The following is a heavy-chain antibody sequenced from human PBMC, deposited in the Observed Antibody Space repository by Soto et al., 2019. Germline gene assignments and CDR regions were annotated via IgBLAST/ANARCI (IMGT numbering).Heavy chain of an antibody. CDR2: ISGSGGDT. CDR1: GFTFTSYA. CDR3: AKHDFWTLYNTGLDS. V-gene: IGHV3-23*01. D-gene: IGHD3-3*01. J-gene: IGHJ4*02. Sequence: PGGSLRLSCSASGFTFTSYAMSWGRQAPGEGLGWVSGISGSGGDTKNADSVKGRFTISRDNFKNKLYLQMNSLRAEDTAVYYCAKHDFWTLYNTGLDSWGQGTLVTVSS.